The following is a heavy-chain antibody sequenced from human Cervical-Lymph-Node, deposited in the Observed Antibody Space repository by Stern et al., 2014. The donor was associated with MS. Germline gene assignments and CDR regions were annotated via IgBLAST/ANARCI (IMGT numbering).Heavy chain of an antibody. CDR2: IYPGDSDT. CDR3: ARQTTAWASDV. Sequence: EVQLVQSGAELLRPGGSLKISCKGSGFKFSIYWIAWVRQMPGKGLEWVGIIYPGDSDTRYRPSFQGQVTMSADKSTSTAYLQWSTLNASDTAMYFCARQTTAWASDVWGQGTLVTVSS. CDR1: GFKFSIYW. J-gene: IGHJ4*02. D-gene: IGHD1-14*01. V-gene: IGHV5-51*01.